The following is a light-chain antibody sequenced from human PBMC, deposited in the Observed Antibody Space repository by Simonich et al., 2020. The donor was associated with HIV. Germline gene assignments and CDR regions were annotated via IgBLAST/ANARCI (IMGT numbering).Light chain of an antibody. CDR1: QSVSRN. J-gene: IGKJ4*01. V-gene: IGKV3-15*01. CDR2: GAS. CDR3: QQYNDWPLT. Sequence: EIVMTQSPATLSVSPGERATLSCRASQSVSRNLAWYQQKLGQAPRLLIYGASTRATGIPARFSGSGSGTEFTLAISSLQSEDFAVYYCQQYNDWPLTFGGGTKVDIK.